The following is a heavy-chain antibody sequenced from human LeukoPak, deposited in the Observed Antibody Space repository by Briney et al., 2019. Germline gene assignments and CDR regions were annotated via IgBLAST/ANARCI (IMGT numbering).Heavy chain of an antibody. J-gene: IGHJ4*01. CDR2: ISNDGNEK. D-gene: IGHD2-8*02. Sequence: PGGSLRLSCEASGFTFSAYVMHWVQQVPGKGLECVAVISNDGNEKYYADSVKGRFSISRDNSKNTLYLQMSSLRTEDTAVYYCVRDGGYTGGWTYGAGDYWGQGTLVTVSS. V-gene: IGHV3-30*04. CDR1: GFTFSAYV. CDR3: VRDGGYTGGWTYGAGDY.